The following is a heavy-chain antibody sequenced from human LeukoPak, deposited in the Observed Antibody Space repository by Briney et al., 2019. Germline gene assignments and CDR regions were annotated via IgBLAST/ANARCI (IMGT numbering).Heavy chain of an antibody. CDR1: GGSISSYY. D-gene: IGHD3-10*01. Sequence: PSETLSLTCTVSGGSISSYYWSWIRQPPGKGLEWIGYIYYSGSTNYNPSLKSRVTISVDTSKNQFSLKLSSVTAADTAVYYCARDRVSGGPDYWGQGTLVTVSS. V-gene: IGHV4-59*01. J-gene: IGHJ4*02. CDR3: ARDRVSGGPDY. CDR2: IYYSGST.